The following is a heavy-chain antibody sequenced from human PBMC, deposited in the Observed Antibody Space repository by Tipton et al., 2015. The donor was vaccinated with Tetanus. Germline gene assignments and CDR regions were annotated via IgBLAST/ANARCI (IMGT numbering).Heavy chain of an antibody. CDR3: ATAAGGNSYAFDI. V-gene: IGHV4-31*03. Sequence: TLSLTCTVSGGSISSGGYYWSWIRQHPGKGLEWIGYIYYSGSTYYNPSLKSRVTISVDTSKNQFSLKLSSVTAADTAVYYCATAAGGNSYAFDIWGQGTMVTVPS. CDR2: IYYSGST. CDR1: GGSISSGGYY. J-gene: IGHJ3*02. D-gene: IGHD4-23*01.